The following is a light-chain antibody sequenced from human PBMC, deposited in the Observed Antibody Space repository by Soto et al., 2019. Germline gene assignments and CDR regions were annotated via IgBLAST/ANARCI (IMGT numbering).Light chain of an antibody. J-gene: IGKJ4*01. CDR1: QSVSSY. Sequence: EIVLTQSPATLSLSPGERATLSCRASQSVSSYLAWYQQKPGQAPRLLIYDASNRATGIPARFSGSWSGTDFTLTISSLEPEYFAVYYCQQRSNWLLTFGGGTKVEIK. CDR3: QQRSNWLLT. CDR2: DAS. V-gene: IGKV3-11*01.